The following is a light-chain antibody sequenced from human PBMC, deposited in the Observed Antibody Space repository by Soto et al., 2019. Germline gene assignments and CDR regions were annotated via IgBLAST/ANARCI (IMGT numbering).Light chain of an antibody. J-gene: IGKJ1*01. CDR2: GAS. CDR1: QSVSNH. V-gene: IGKV3-20*01. CDR3: QQYGISPRT. Sequence: EIVMTQSPATLSVSPGERATLSCRASQSVSNHLAWYQQKPGQAPRLLISGASTRATGIPDRFSGSGSGTDFTLTISRLEPEDFAVYYCQQYGISPRTFGQGTKVDIK.